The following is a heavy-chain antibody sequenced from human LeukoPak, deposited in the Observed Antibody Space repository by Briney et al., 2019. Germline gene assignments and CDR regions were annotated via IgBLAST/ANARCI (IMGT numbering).Heavy chain of an antibody. Sequence: GGSLRLSCAASGFTVSSNYMSWVRQAPGKGLEWVSVIYSGGSTYYADSVKGRFTISRDNSKNTLYPQMNSLRAEDTAVYYCARLQDYYDSSGYYYGGMDVWGQGTTVTVSS. J-gene: IGHJ6*02. CDR3: ARLQDYYDSSGYYYGGMDV. V-gene: IGHV3-53*01. CDR1: GFTVSSNY. D-gene: IGHD3-22*01. CDR2: IYSGGST.